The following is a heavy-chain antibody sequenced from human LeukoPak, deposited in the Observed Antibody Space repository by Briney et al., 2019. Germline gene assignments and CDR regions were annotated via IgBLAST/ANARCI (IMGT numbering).Heavy chain of an antibody. V-gene: IGHV4-61*02. CDR1: GYSISSGSYY. Sequence: SETLSLTCAVSGYSISSGSYYWSWIRQPAGKGLEWIGRIYTSGSTNYNPSLKSRVTISVDTSKNQFSLKLSSVTAADTAVYYCAVIAARYYMDVWGKGTTVTVSS. CDR3: AVIAARYYMDV. J-gene: IGHJ6*03. D-gene: IGHD6-25*01. CDR2: IYTSGST.